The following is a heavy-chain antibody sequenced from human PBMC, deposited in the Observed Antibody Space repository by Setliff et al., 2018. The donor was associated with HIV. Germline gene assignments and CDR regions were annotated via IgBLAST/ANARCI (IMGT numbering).Heavy chain of an antibody. J-gene: IGHJ6*03. D-gene: IGHD5-18*01. V-gene: IGHV3-53*01. CDR1: GFTVSSNY. CDR3: ARRGYSHGWEYFYYYLDV. Sequence: GGSLRLSCAASGFTVSSNYMSWVRQAPGKGLEWVSVIYSDDSTYYADSVKGRFTISRDISKNTLHLQMNSLRAEDTAVYYCARRGYSHGWEYFYYYLDVWGKGTTVTVSS. CDR2: IYSDDST.